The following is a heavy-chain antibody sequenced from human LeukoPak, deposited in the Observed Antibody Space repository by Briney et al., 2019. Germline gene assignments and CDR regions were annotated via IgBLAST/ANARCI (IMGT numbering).Heavy chain of an antibody. CDR2: IKSKTDGGTT. V-gene: IGHV3-15*01. J-gene: IGHJ4*02. D-gene: IGHD2-15*01. CDR1: GFTFTNAW. CDR3: ATEHGSGSSDFDY. Sequence: GGSLRLSCAAPGFTFTNAWMTWVRQAPGKGLEWVGHIKSKTDGGTTDYTAPVKGRFTISRDDSKNTLYLQMNSLKTEDTAVYYCATEHGSGSSDFDYWGQGTLVTVSS.